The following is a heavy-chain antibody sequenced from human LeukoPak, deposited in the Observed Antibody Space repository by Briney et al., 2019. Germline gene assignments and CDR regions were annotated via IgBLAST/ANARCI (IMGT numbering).Heavy chain of an antibody. Sequence: GGSLRLSCAASGFTFSSYSMNWVRQAPGKGLEWVSSISSSSSYIYYADSVKGRFTISRDNAKNSLYLQMNSLRAEDTAVYYRARAEGYYDSSGYYYSFDYWGQGTLVTVSS. D-gene: IGHD3-22*01. J-gene: IGHJ4*02. CDR2: ISSSSSYI. CDR3: ARAEGYYDSSGYYYSFDY. CDR1: GFTFSSYS. V-gene: IGHV3-21*01.